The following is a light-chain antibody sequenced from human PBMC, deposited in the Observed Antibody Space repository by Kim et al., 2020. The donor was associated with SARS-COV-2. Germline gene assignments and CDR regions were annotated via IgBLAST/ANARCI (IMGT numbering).Light chain of an antibody. J-gene: IGKJ2*01. V-gene: IGKV3-15*01. CDR2: GAS. CDR3: QQYNDWPPGDT. CDR1: ESIGSY. Sequence: EIVMTQSPATLSVSPGERATLSCRASESIGSYLAWYQQKPGQAPRLLIYGASTRATGVPARFSGSGSGTEFTLSIGSLQSEDSAVYFCQQYNDWPPGDTFGQGTRLEI.